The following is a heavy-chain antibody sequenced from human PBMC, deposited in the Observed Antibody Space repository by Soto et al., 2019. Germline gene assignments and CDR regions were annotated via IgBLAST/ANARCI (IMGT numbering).Heavy chain of an antibody. Sequence: GASVKVSCKASGYTFTGYYLHWVRQAPGQGLEWMGWINPNSGATNQAQKFQGRVTMARDTSISTAYTELSRLTSDDTAVYYCARDAVSTIGDFDYWGQGTLVTVSS. D-gene: IGHD5-12*01. V-gene: IGHV1-2*02. CDR3: ARDAVSTIGDFDY. CDR1: GYTFTGYY. CDR2: INPNSGAT. J-gene: IGHJ4*02.